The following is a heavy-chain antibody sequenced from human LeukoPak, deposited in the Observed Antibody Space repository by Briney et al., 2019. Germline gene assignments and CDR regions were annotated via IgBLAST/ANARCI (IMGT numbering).Heavy chain of an antibody. Sequence: SGTLSLTCAVYGGSFSGYYWSWIRQPPGKGLEWIGSIYYSGSTYYNPSLKSRVTISVDTSKNQFSLKLSSVTAADTAVYYCARRLRDGHNYEGVDYWGQGTLVTVSS. CDR1: GGSFSGYY. D-gene: IGHD5-12*01. V-gene: IGHV4-34*01. CDR3: ARRLRDGHNYEGVDY. CDR2: IYYSGST. J-gene: IGHJ4*02.